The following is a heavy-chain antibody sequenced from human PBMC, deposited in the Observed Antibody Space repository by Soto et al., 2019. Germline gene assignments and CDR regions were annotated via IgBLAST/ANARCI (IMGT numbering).Heavy chain of an antibody. D-gene: IGHD2-15*01. CDR2: IWYDGSNK. V-gene: IGHV3-33*01. CDR3: ARGSSLVVVVAALAY. Sequence: QVQLVESGGGVVQPGRSLRLSCAASGFTFSSYGMHWVRQAPGKGLEWVAVIWYDGSNKYYADSVKGRFTISRDNSKNTRYLQMNSLRAEDTAVYYCARGSSLVVVVAALAYWGQGTLVTVSS. CDR1: GFTFSSYG. J-gene: IGHJ4*02.